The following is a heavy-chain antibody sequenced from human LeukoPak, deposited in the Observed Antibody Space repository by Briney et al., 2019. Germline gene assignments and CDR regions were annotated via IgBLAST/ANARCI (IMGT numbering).Heavy chain of an antibody. V-gene: IGHV3-11*04. Sequence: GGSLRLSCAASGFTFSDYYMSWIRPAPGKGLEWVSYISSSGSTIYYADSVKGRFTISRDNAKNSLYLQMNSLRAEDTAVYYCARDREDFWSGYYRYYYYYMDVWGKGTTVTVSS. CDR2: ISSSGSTI. CDR3: ARDREDFWSGYYRYYYYYMDV. D-gene: IGHD3-3*01. J-gene: IGHJ6*03. CDR1: GFTFSDYY.